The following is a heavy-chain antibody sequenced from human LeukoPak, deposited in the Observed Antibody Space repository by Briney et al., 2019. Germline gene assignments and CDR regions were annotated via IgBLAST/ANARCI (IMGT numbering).Heavy chain of an antibody. D-gene: IGHD3-22*01. CDR2: ISYDGSNK. V-gene: IGHV3-30*18. CDR3: AKVGATMTYYYGMDA. Sequence: GGSLRLSCAASGFTFSSYGMHWVRQAPGKGLEWVAVISYDGSNKYYADSVKGRFTISRDNSKNTLYLQMNSLRAEDTAVYYCAKVGATMTYYYGMDAWGQGTTVTVSS. J-gene: IGHJ6*02. CDR1: GFTFSSYG.